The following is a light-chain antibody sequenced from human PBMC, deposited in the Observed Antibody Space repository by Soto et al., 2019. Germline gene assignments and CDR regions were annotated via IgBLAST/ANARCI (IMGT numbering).Light chain of an antibody. Sequence: QSALTQPASVSGSPGQSITISCTGTSSDVGSHNLVSWYQQHPGQAPKLMIYEVSKRPLGVSTRFSASKSGNTASLTISGLQAEDEAAYYCFSYGGSRAVFGGGTQLTVL. V-gene: IGLV2-23*02. CDR3: FSYGGSRAV. CDR1: SSDVGSHNL. CDR2: EVS. J-gene: IGLJ7*01.